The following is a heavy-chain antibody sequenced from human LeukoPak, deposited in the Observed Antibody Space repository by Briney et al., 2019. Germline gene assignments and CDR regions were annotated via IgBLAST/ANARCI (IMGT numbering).Heavy chain of an antibody. D-gene: IGHD5-18*01. J-gene: IGHJ4*02. CDR2: ISYDGSNK. Sequence: GGSLRLSCAASGFTFSDYWMSWVRQAPGKGLEWVAVISYDGSNKYYADSVKGRFTISRDNSKNTLYLQMNSLRAEDTAVYYCARDHQWGTNTATIDYWGQGTLVTVSS. V-gene: IGHV3-30-3*01. CDR1: GFTFSDYW. CDR3: ARDHQWGTNTATIDY.